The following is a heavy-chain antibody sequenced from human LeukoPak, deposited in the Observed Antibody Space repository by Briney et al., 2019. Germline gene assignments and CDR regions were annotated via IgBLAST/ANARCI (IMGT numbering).Heavy chain of an antibody. Sequence: SETLSLTCSVSGDSIISQYWSWIRQPPGKGLELIGYVYYTGTTNYNPSLKSRVTISVDTSKNQFSLNLSSVTAADTAVYYCARGDSTNQDGDYYGLDVWGQGTTATVSS. V-gene: IGHV4-59*11. CDR2: VYYTGTT. J-gene: IGHJ6*02. CDR3: ARGDSTNQDGDYYGLDV. D-gene: IGHD5/OR15-5a*01. CDR1: GDSIISQY.